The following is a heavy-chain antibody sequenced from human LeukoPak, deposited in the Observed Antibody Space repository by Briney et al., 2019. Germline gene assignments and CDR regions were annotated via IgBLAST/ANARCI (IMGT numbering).Heavy chain of an antibody. D-gene: IGHD3-10*01. V-gene: IGHV3-23*01. CDR1: GFTFSNYA. J-gene: IGHJ6*03. CDR2: IGGSGSNT. Sequence: GGSLRLSCAASGFTFSNYAMSWVRQTPEKGLEWVSSIGGSGSNTYYADSVKGRFTISRDNSKNTLYLQMNSLRAEDTAVYYCAKSLGDDYYMDVWGKGTTVTVSS. CDR3: AKSLGDDYYMDV.